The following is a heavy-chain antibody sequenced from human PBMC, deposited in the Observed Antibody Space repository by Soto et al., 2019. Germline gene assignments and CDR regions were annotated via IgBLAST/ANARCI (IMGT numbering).Heavy chain of an antibody. D-gene: IGHD1-1*01. J-gene: IGHJ4*02. CDR2: VAYNGDP. Sequence: EVQLLESGGGLVQPGGSLRLSCAASGFTFRSYAMSWVRQAPGKGLEWVSTVAYNGDPYSPDSVKGRFTISRDNSRNTVTLQMTSLRAEDTAVYFCAKTRGTTVPSGTRTFDYWGQGTLVTVSS. CDR3: AKTRGTTVPSGTRTFDY. CDR1: GFTFRSYA. V-gene: IGHV3-23*01.